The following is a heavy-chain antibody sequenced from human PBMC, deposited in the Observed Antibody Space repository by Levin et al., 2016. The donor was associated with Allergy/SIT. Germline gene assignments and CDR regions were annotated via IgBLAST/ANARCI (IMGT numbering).Heavy chain of an antibody. CDR3: ARSRAVTPWLYYYGMDV. D-gene: IGHD4-17*01. CDR1: GGSFSGYY. J-gene: IGHJ6*02. V-gene: IGHV4-34*01. Sequence: SETLSLTCAVYGGSFSGYYWSWIRQPPGKGLEWIGEINHSGSTNYNPSLKSRVTISVDTSKNQFSLKLSSVTAADTAVYYCARSRAVTPWLYYYGMDVWGQGTTVTVSS. CDR2: INHSGST.